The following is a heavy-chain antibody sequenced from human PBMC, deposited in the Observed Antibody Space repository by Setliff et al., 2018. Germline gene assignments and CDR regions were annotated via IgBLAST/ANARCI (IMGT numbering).Heavy chain of an antibody. D-gene: IGHD3-3*01. CDR1: GFTFSSYA. V-gene: IGHV3-23*01. Sequence: GGSLRLSCAASGFTFSSYAMSWVRQAPGKGLEWASAISGSGVSTYYADSVKGRFTISRDNSKNTLYLQMNSLRAEDTAVHYCAKVNNRFWSGYYPYYYGMDVWGQGTTVTVSS. J-gene: IGHJ6*02. CDR3: AKVNNRFWSGYYPYYYGMDV. CDR2: ISGSGVST.